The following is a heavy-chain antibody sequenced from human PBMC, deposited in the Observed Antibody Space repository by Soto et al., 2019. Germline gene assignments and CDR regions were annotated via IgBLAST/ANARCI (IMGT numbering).Heavy chain of an antibody. CDR3: ARDFTTMVRGVPLMFDP. Sequence: KAGGSLRLSCAASGFTFSSYSMNWVRQAPGKXLEWVSSISSSSSYIYYADSVKGRFTISRDNAKNSLYLQMNSLRAEDTAVYYCARDFTTMVRGVPLMFDPWGQGSLVTVSS. D-gene: IGHD3-10*01. J-gene: IGHJ5*02. CDR1: GFTFSSYS. V-gene: IGHV3-21*01. CDR2: ISSSSSYI.